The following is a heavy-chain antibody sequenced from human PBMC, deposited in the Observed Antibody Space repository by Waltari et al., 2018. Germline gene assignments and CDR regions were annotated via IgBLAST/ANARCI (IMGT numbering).Heavy chain of an antibody. D-gene: IGHD1-26*01. CDR1: GFTFSSYA. CDR2: ISYDGSNK. V-gene: IGHV3-30*01. J-gene: IGHJ3*02. CDR3: AREKVGATAFDI. Sequence: QVQLVESGGGVVQPGRSLRLSCAASGFTFSSYAMHWVRQAPGKGLEWVAVISYDGSNKYYADSVKGRFTISRDNSKNTLYLQMNSLRAEDTAVYYCAREKVGATAFDIWGQGTMVTVSS.